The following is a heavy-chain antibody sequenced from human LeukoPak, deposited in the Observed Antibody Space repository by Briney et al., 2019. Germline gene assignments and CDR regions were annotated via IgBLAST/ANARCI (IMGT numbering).Heavy chain of an antibody. D-gene: IGHD2-2*01. Sequence: GGSLRLSCAASGFTFSSYAMSWVRQAPGKGLEWVSAISGSGGSTYHADSVKGRFTISRDNSKNTLYLQMNSLRAEDTAVYYCAKGGEYCSSTSCYRVYWGQGTLVTVSS. V-gene: IGHV3-23*01. CDR3: AKGGEYCSSTSCYRVY. CDR1: GFTFSSYA. CDR2: ISGSGGST. J-gene: IGHJ4*02.